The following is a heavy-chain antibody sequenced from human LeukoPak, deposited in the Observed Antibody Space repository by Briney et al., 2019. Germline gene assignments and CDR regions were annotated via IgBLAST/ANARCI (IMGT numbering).Heavy chain of an antibody. J-gene: IGHJ5*02. Sequence: ASVKVSCKASGYTFTGYYMHWVRQAPGQGLEWMGWINPNSGVTNYAQKFQGRVTMTRDTSISTAYMELSRLTSEDTAAYYCARDAADIVVVVAAWGGWFDPWGQGTLVTVSS. CDR1: GYTFTGYY. CDR3: ARDAADIVVVVAAWGGWFDP. CDR2: INPNSGVT. D-gene: IGHD2-15*01. V-gene: IGHV1-2*02.